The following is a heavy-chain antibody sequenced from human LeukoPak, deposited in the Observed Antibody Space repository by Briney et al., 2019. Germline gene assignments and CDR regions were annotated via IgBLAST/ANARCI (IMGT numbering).Heavy chain of an antibody. CDR2: INHSGST. J-gene: IGHJ4*02. Sequence: SETLSLTCAVYGGSFSGYYWSWIRQPPGKGLEWIGEINHSGSTNYNPSLKSRVTISVDTSKNPFSLKLSSVTAADTAVYYCARGGPIMITFGGVIGPSYYFDYWGQGTLVTVSS. V-gene: IGHV4-34*01. D-gene: IGHD3-16*02. CDR1: GGSFSGYY. CDR3: ARGGPIMITFGGVIGPSYYFDY.